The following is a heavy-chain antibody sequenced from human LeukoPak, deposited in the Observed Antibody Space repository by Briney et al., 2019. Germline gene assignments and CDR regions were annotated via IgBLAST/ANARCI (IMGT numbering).Heavy chain of an antibody. CDR2: IYHSGST. CDR3: ARDPYSGSYYIAFDV. Sequence: PSGTLSLTCAVSGGSISSSNWWSWVRQPPGKGLEWIGEIYHSGSTNYNPSLKSRVTISVDKSKNQFSLKLSSVTAADTAVYYCARDPYSGSYYIAFDVWGQGTMVTVSS. D-gene: IGHD1-26*01. V-gene: IGHV4-4*02. J-gene: IGHJ3*01. CDR1: GGSISSSNW.